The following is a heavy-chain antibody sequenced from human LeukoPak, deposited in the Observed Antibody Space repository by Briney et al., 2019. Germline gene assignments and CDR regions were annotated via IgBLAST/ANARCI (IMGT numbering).Heavy chain of an antibody. CDR3: ARKTVVGSYFDY. Sequence: GGSLRPSCAASGFTFSSYWMSWVRQAPGKGLEGVANIKQDGSDKYYVDSVKGRFTISRDNAKNSLYLQINSLRAEDTAVYYCARKTVVGSYFDYWGQGTPVTVSS. D-gene: IGHD4-23*01. V-gene: IGHV3-7*03. J-gene: IGHJ4*02. CDR1: GFTFSSYW. CDR2: IKQDGSDK.